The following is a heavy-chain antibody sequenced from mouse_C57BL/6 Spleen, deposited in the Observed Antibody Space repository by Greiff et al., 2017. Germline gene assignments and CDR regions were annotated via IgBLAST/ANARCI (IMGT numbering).Heavy chain of an antibody. D-gene: IGHD1-1*01. CDR1: GYAFSSSW. V-gene: IGHV1-82*01. CDR3: ARSHYGSSYHFDY. J-gene: IGHJ2*01. Sequence: VQLQQPGPELVKPGASVKISCKASGYAFSSSWMNWVKQRPGKGLEWIGRIYPGDGDTNYNGKFKGKATLTADQSSSTAYMQLSSLTSEDSAVYFCARSHYGSSYHFDYWGQGTTLTVSS. CDR2: IYPGDGDT.